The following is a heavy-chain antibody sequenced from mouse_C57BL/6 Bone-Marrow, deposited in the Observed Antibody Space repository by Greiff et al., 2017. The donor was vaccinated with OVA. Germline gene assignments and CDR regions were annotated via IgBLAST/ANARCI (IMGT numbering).Heavy chain of an antibody. CDR1: GYTFTDYY. V-gene: IGHV1-26*01. CDR3: ARISFTTVVADFDY. CDR2: INPNNGGT. D-gene: IGHD1-1*01. Sequence: EVQLQQSGPELVKPGASVKISCKASGYTFTDYYMNWVKQSHGKSLEWIGDINPNNGGTSYNQKFKGKATLTVDKSSSTAYMELRSLTSEDSAVYYCARISFTTVVADFDYWGQGTTLTVSS. J-gene: IGHJ2*01.